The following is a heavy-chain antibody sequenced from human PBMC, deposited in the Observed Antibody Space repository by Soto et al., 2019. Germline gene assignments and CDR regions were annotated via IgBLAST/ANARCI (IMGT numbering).Heavy chain of an antibody. J-gene: IGHJ3*02. V-gene: IGHV1-46*01. Sequence: ASVKVSCKAAGGTFSSYAISWVRQAPGQGLEWMGIINPSGGSTSYAQKFQGRVTMTRDTSTSTVYMELSSLRSEDTAVYYCARGKLGYDAFDIWGQGTMVTVSS. CDR3: ARGKLGYDAFDI. D-gene: IGHD7-27*01. CDR2: INPSGGST. CDR1: GGTFSSYA.